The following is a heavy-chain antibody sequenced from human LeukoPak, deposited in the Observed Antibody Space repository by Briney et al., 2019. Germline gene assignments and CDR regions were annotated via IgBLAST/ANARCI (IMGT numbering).Heavy chain of an antibody. D-gene: IGHD3-9*01. J-gene: IGHJ3*02. CDR2: IIPIFGTA. CDR1: GGTFSSYA. V-gene: IGHV1-69*05. CDR3: ARRLLRYFNPGAFDI. Sequence: VASVKVSCKASGGTFSSYAISWVRQAPGQGLEWMGGIIPIFGTANYAQKLQGRVTMTTDTSTSTAYMELRSLRSDDTAVYYCARRLLRYFNPGAFDIWGQGTMVTVSS.